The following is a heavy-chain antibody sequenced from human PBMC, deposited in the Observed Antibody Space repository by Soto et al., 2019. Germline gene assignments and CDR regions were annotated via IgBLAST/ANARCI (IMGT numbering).Heavy chain of an antibody. Sequence: PSETLSLTCTVSGGSISSYYWSWIRQPPGKGLEWIGYIYYSGSTNYNPSLKSRLTISVDTSKNQFSLKLISVTAADTAVYYCARGGRDXXXLHFDYWGRGTLVTVSS. CDR2: IYYSGST. D-gene: IGHD3-16*01. CDR3: ARGGRDXXXLHFDY. CDR1: GGSISSYY. V-gene: IGHV4-59*01. J-gene: IGHJ4*02.